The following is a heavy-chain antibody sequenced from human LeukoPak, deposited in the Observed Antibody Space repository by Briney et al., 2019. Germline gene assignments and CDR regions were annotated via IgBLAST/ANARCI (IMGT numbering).Heavy chain of an antibody. D-gene: IGHD1-26*01. CDR2: IYYSGST. J-gene: IGHJ6*03. V-gene: IGHV4-59*01. CDR1: GGSIGSYY. Sequence: SETLSLTCTVSGGSIGSYYWSWIRQPPGKGLEWIGYIYYSGSTNYNPSLKSRVTISVDTSKNQFSLKLSSVTAADTAVYYCARVLLSGSYYDPNYYMDVWGKGTTVTISS. CDR3: ARVLLSGSYYDPNYYMDV.